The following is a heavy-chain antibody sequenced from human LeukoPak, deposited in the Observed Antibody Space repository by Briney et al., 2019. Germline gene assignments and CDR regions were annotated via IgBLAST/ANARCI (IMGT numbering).Heavy chain of an antibody. CDR2: IKSKSDGGTP. CDR1: GFTFSLYW. Sequence: PGGSLRLSCAASGFTFSLYWMNWVRQAPGKGLEWVGHIKSKSDGGTPAHAAPVKGRFTISRDDSKNTLYLQMNSLKTEDTAMYFCTTGPFDYWGQGALVTVSS. V-gene: IGHV3-15*07. CDR3: TTGPFDY. J-gene: IGHJ4*02.